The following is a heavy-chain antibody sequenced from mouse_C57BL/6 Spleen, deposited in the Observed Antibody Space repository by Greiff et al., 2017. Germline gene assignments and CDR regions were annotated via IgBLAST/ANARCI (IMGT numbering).Heavy chain of an antibody. D-gene: IGHD3-1*01. CDR2: ISSGSSTI. Sequence: EVKLVESGGGLVKPGGSLKLSCAASGFTFSDYGMHWVRQAPEKGLEWVAYISSGSSTIYYADTVKGRFTISRDNAKNTLFLQMTSLRSEDTAMYYCARRAPDYYAMDYWGQGTSVTVSS. CDR1: GFTFSDYG. J-gene: IGHJ4*01. V-gene: IGHV5-17*01. CDR3: ARRAPDYYAMDY.